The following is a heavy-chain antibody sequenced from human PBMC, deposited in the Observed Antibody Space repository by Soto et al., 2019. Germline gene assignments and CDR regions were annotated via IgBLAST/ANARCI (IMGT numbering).Heavy chain of an antibody. J-gene: IGHJ6*02. Sequence: PSETLSLTCGASGGAFSGYHWSWIRQAPGKGLEWIGEISQSGSTNYSPSLKSRVTMSVDTSKKQFSLKLSSVTAADTALYYCATRDSYYGMDFWGQGTTVTVSS. CDR2: ISQSGST. CDR1: GGAFSGYH. CDR3: ATRDSYYGMDF. V-gene: IGHV4-34*01.